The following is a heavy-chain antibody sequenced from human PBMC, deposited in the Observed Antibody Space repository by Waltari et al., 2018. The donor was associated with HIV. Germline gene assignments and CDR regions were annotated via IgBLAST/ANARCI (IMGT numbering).Heavy chain of an antibody. Sequence: QVQLVQSGAEVKTPGASVKVSCKASGYTFTSFGISWVRQAPGQGLEWMGWISAYNGNTDYAQKLQGRVTMTTDTSTSTAYMELRSLKSDDTAVYYCARVAYSTSTNWLDPWGQGTLVTISS. D-gene: IGHD6-6*01. V-gene: IGHV1-18*01. J-gene: IGHJ5*02. CDR2: ISAYNGNT. CDR3: ARVAYSTSTNWLDP. CDR1: GYTFTSFG.